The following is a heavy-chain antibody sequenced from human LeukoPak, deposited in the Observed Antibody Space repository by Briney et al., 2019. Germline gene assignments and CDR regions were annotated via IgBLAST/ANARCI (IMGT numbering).Heavy chain of an antibody. J-gene: IGHJ5*02. V-gene: IGHV3-23*01. D-gene: IGHD6-19*01. CDR2: ISGSGGST. CDR1: GFTLSSYA. CDR3: AKDRPSSGWYGGDWFDP. Sequence: GGSLRLSCAASGFTLSSYAMSWVRQAPGKGLEWVSAISGSGGSTYYADSVKGRFTISRDNSKNTLYLQMNSLRAEDTAVYYCAKDRPSSGWYGGDWFDPWGQGTLVTVSS.